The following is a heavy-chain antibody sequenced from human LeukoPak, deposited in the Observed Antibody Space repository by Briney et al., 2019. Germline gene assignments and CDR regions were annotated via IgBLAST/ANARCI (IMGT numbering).Heavy chain of an antibody. J-gene: IGHJ5*02. Sequence: GGSLRLSCAASGFTFRSHWMNWARQAPGKGLEWVANIKEDGSETNYVDSVKGRFTISRDNAKSSLYLQMSSLGAEDTAVYYCAREESGSPLSAWGQGTLVTVSS. CDR3: AREESGSPLSA. CDR2: IKEDGSET. D-gene: IGHD6-13*01. CDR1: GFTFRSHW. V-gene: IGHV3-7*01.